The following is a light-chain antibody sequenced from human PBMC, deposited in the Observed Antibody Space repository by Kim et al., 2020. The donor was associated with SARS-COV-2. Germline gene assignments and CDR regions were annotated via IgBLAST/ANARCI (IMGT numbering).Light chain of an antibody. V-gene: IGKV3-20*01. CDR2: GAS. J-gene: IGKJ1*01. CDR1: QSVSSSY. Sequence: EIVLTQSPGTLSLSPGERATLSCRASQSVSSSYLAWYQQKPGQAPRLLIYGASSRATGIPDRFSGSGSGTDFTLTISRLEPVDFAVYYCQQYGSPPWTFGQGTKVDIK. CDR3: QQYGSPPWT.